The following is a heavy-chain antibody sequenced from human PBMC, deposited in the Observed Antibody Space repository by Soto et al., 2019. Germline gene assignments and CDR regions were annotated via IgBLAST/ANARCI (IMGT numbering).Heavy chain of an antibody. CDR3: ARDRGADFYATPWFDP. J-gene: IGHJ5*02. V-gene: IGHV3-33*01. D-gene: IGHD2-8*01. CDR2: IWYDGSNK. CDR1: GFTFSSYG. Sequence: GGSLRLSCAASGFTFSSYGMHWVRQAPGKGLEWVAVIWYDGSNKYYADSVKGRFTISRDNSKNTLYLQMNSLRAEDTAVYYCARDRGADFYATPWFDPWGPGTLVTVSS.